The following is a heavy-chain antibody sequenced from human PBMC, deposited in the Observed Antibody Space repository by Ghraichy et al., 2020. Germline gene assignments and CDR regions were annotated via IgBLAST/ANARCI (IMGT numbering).Heavy chain of an antibody. CDR1: GFTFSSYA. CDR3: AKDSYPGVGATYFDY. V-gene: IGHV3-23*01. CDR2: ISGSGGST. J-gene: IGHJ4*02. Sequence: GGSLRLSCAASGFTFSSYAMSWVRQAPGKGLEWVSAISGSGGSTYYADSVKGRFTISRDNSKNTLYLQMNSLRAEDTAVYYCAKDSYPGVGATYFDYWGQGTLVTVSS. D-gene: IGHD1-26*01.